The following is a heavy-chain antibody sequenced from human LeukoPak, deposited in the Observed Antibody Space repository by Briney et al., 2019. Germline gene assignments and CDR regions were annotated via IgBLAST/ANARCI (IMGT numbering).Heavy chain of an antibody. CDR3: AKDQRKGYYYGSGSAKLPDY. D-gene: IGHD3-10*01. Sequence: GGSLRLSCAASGFTFSNHGMNWVRRAPGKGLEWLSGISPRGGGTYYADSVKGRFTISRDNSKNTLYLQMNSLRAEDTAVYYCAKDQRKGYYYGSGSAKLPDYWGQGTLVTVSS. CDR2: ISPRGGGT. V-gene: IGHV3-23*01. CDR1: GFTFSNHG. J-gene: IGHJ4*02.